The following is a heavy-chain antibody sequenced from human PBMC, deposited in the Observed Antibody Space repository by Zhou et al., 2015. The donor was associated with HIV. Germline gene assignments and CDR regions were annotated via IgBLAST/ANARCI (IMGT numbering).Heavy chain of an antibody. CDR2: VYGGGNGP. CDR1: GFPFSSFA. J-gene: IGHJ4*02. V-gene: IGHV3-23*03. CDR3: ARDRSSGYYGSGIFDY. D-gene: IGHD3-10*01. Sequence: DVQLLESGGGLVQPGGSLKVSCAASGFPFSSFAMSWVRQAPGKGLEWLSSVYGGGNGPYYADSVKGRFTISRDNSNNMLFLQMTSLRVEDTAVYYCARDRSSGYYGSGIFDYWGQGTLVTVSS.